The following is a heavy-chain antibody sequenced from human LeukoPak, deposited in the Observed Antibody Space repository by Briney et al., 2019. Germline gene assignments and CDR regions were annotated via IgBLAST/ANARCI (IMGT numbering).Heavy chain of an antibody. CDR2: IRSKAYGGTT. J-gene: IGHJ4*02. Sequence: GESLRLSCTASGFTFGDYAMSWVRQAPGKGLEWVGFIRSKAYGGTTEYAASVKGRFTISRDDSKSIAYLQMNSLKTEDTAVYYCTRGGYSGYDFRYYFDYWGQGTLVTVSS. CDR1: GFTFGDYA. CDR3: TRGGYSGYDFRYYFDY. V-gene: IGHV3-49*04. D-gene: IGHD5-12*01.